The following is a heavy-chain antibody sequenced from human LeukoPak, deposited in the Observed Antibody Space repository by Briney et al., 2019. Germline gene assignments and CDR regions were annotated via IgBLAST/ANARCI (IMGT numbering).Heavy chain of an antibody. D-gene: IGHD1-26*01. CDR2: ISHVGIT. CDR3: AREGDVVGATIDS. Sequence: SETLSLTCPVYGGSSSDYYWTWIRQPPGKGLEWIGEISHVGITNYSPSVQSRIKISIDPSNNQVSLKLTSLTAADTALYYCAREGDVVGATIDSWGQGTLVTVSS. V-gene: IGHV4-34*01. CDR1: GGSSSDYY. J-gene: IGHJ4*02.